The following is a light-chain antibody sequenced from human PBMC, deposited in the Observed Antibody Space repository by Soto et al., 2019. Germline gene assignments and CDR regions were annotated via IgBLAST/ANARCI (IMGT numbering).Light chain of an antibody. J-gene: IGKJ5*01. CDR3: HQRYMLPIT. V-gene: IGKV3-11*01. CDR1: QDVRSL. Sequence: EIVLTQSPATLSLSAGERASLSCRASQDVRSLIAWFQQKPGQAPRLLIYDASNRATGIPARFSGSGSGTDFVLTISSLEPEDFAVDYCHQRYMLPITFGQGTRLEIK. CDR2: DAS.